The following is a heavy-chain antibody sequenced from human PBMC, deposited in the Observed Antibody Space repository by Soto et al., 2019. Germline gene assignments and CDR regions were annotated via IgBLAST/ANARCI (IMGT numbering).Heavy chain of an antibody. V-gene: IGHV3-49*03. CDR2: IRSKAYGGTT. CDR1: GFTFGDYA. CDR3: TRGGWDGYNYWGSHDY. J-gene: IGHJ4*02. D-gene: IGHD5-12*01. Sequence: GGSLRLSCTASGFTFGDYAMSWFRQAPGKGLEWVGFIRSKAYGGTTEYAASVKGRFTISRDDSKSIAYLQMNSLKTEDTAVYYCTRGGWDGYNYWGSHDYWGQGTLVTVSS.